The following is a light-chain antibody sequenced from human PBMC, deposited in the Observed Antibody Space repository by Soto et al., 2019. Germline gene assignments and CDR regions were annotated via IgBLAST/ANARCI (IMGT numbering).Light chain of an antibody. Sequence: EIVLTQSPGTLSLSPGERVTLSCRASQSVSTNYLAWYQRKPGQAPRLLIYGASSRATDIPNRFSGSGSGTDFTLTITRLKAEDFAVYYCQQYGSSPPTFGQGTKVEIK. CDR1: QSVSTNY. V-gene: IGKV3-20*01. CDR2: GAS. J-gene: IGKJ1*01. CDR3: QQYGSSPPT.